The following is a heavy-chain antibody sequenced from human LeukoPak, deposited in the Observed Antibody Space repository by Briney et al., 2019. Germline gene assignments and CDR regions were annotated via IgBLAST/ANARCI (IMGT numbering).Heavy chain of an antibody. J-gene: IGHJ4*02. CDR1: GFTVSSNY. D-gene: IGHD3-22*01. Sequence: PGGSLRLSCAASGFTVSSNYTSWVRQAPGKGLEWVSVIYSGGSTYYADSVKGRFTISRDNSKNTLYLQMNSLRAEDTAVYYCARGEYYYDSSGYYQFYYFDYWGQGTLVTVSS. CDR2: IYSGGST. CDR3: ARGEYYYDSSGYYQFYYFDY. V-gene: IGHV3-53*01.